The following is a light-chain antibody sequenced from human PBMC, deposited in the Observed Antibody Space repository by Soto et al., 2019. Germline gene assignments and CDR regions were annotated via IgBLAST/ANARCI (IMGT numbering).Light chain of an antibody. J-gene: IGLJ2*01. CDR2: YDD. V-gene: IGLV1-36*01. CDR1: WSNIGNNA. Sequence: QSVLTQPPSVSEAPRQRVTISCSGSWSNIGNNAVNWYQQLPGKAPKLLIYYDDLLSSGVSDRFSGSKSGTSASLAISGLQSEDEADYYCAVWDDNLNAVVVGGGTQLTVL. CDR3: AVWDDNLNAVV.